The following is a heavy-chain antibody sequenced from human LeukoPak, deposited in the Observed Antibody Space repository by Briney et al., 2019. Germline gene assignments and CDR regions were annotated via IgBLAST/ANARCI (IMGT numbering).Heavy chain of an antibody. J-gene: IGHJ4*02. Sequence: PGGSLRLSCAASGFTFSSYAMSWVRPAPRKGLEWVSAISGSGGSTYYADSVKGRFTISRDNSKSTLYLQMNSLRAEDTAVYYCAKDSSSWYFDYWGQGTLVTVSS. D-gene: IGHD6-13*01. V-gene: IGHV3-23*01. CDR1: GFTFSSYA. CDR2: ISGSGGST. CDR3: AKDSSSWYFDY.